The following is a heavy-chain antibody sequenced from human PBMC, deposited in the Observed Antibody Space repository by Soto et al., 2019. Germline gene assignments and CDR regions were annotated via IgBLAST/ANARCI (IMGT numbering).Heavy chain of an antibody. CDR2: ISSSSSTI. D-gene: IGHD2-15*01. Sequence: PGGSLRLSCAASGFTFSSYSMNWVRQAPGKGLEWVSYISSSSSTIYYADSVKGRFTISRDNAKNSLYLQMNSLRDEDTAVYYCATAQTYCSGGSCYGPAICGMDVWGQGTTVTVSS. CDR3: ATAQTYCSGGSCYGPAICGMDV. V-gene: IGHV3-48*02. CDR1: GFTFSSYS. J-gene: IGHJ6*02.